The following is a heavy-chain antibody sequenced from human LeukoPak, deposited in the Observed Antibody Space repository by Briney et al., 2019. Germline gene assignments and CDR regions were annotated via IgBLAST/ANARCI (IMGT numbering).Heavy chain of an antibody. Sequence: SETLSLTCTVSGGSISSYYWSWIRQPPGKGLEWIGYIYYSGSTNYNPSLKSRVTTSVDTSKNQFSLKLSSVTAADTAVYYCAREDDILTGAFDYRGQGTLVTVSS. CDR2: IYYSGST. CDR3: AREDDILTGAFDY. CDR1: GGSISSYY. J-gene: IGHJ4*02. D-gene: IGHD3-9*01. V-gene: IGHV4-59*01.